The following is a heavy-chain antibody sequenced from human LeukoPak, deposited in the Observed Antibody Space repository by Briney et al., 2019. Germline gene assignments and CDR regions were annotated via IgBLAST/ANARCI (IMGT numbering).Heavy chain of an antibody. V-gene: IGHV1-2*06. CDR1: GYTFTGYY. CDR3: ARFDHDSSGYYSDY. D-gene: IGHD3-22*01. CDR2: INPNSGGT. J-gene: IGHJ4*02. Sequence: ASVKVSCKASGYTFTGYYMHWVRQAPGQGLEWMGRINPNSGGTNYAQKFQGRVTMTRDTSISTAYMELSRLRSDDTAVYYCARFDHDSSGYYSDYWGQGTLVTVSS.